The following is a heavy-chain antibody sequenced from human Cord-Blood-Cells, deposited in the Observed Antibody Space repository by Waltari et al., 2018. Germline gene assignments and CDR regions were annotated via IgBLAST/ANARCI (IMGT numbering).Heavy chain of an antibody. J-gene: IGHJ4*02. D-gene: IGHD6-6*01. CDR1: GGSFSGYH. CDR2: INHSGST. Sequence: QVQLQQWGAGLLKPSETLSLTCAVYGGSFSGYHWSWIRQPPGKGLEWIGEINHSGSTNYNPSLKSRVTISVDTSKNQFSLKLSSVTAADTAVYYCARGERAAPDYWGQGTLVTVSS. V-gene: IGHV4-34*01. CDR3: ARGERAAPDY.